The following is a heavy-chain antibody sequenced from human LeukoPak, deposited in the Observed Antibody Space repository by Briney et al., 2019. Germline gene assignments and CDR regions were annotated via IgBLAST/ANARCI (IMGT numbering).Heavy chain of an antibody. J-gene: IGHJ4*02. CDR2: INPNSGGT. D-gene: IGHD3-22*01. Sequence: VASVKVSCKASGYTFTSYYMHWVRQAPGQGLEWMGRINPNSGGTGFAQKFQGRVTMARDTSISTAYMELSRLTSDDTAVYYCARGRGSGYYYADYWGQGTLVTVSS. V-gene: IGHV1-2*06. CDR3: ARGRGSGYYYADY. CDR1: GYTFTSYY.